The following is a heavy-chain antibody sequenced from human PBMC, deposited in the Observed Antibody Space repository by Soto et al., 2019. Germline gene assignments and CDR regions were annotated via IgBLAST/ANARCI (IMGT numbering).Heavy chain of an antibody. Sequence: SETLSLTCAVYGGSFSGYYWSWIRQPPGKGLEWIGEINHSGSTNYNPSLKSRVTISVDTSKNQFSLKLSSVTAADTAVYYCARGRWFSSGYYSRFDYWGQGTLVTVSS. D-gene: IGHD3-22*01. J-gene: IGHJ4*02. CDR1: GGSFSGYY. V-gene: IGHV4-34*01. CDR2: INHSGST. CDR3: ARGRWFSSGYYSRFDY.